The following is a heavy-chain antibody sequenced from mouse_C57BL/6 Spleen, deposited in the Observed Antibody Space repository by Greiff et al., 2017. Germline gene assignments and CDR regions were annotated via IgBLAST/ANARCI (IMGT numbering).Heavy chain of an antibody. D-gene: IGHD2-4*01. CDR2: IRRKSNNYAT. Sequence: EVQLVESGGGLVQPKGSLKLSCAASGFSFNTYAMNWVRQAPGKGLEWVARIRRKSNNYATYYADSVKDRFTISRDDSESMLYLQMNNLKTEDTAMYSCVRHVDYDVFDYAMDYWGQGTSVTVSS. CDR1: GFSFNTYA. J-gene: IGHJ4*01. V-gene: IGHV10-1*01. CDR3: VRHVDYDVFDYAMDY.